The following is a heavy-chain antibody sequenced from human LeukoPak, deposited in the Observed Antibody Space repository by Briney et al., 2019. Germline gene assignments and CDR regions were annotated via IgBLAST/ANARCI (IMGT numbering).Heavy chain of an antibody. Sequence: ASVKVSCKASGYTFTGYYMHWVRQAPGQGLEWMGWINPNSGGTYYAQKFQGRVTMTRDTSISTAYMELSRLRSDDTAVYYCARVGWLANLCFDYWGQGTPVTVSS. CDR3: ARVGWLANLCFDY. CDR2: INPNSGGT. V-gene: IGHV1-2*02. CDR1: GYTFTGYY. D-gene: IGHD5-24*01. J-gene: IGHJ4*02.